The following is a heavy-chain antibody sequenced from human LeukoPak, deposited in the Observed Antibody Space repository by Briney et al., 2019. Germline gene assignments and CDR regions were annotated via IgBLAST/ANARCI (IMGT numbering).Heavy chain of an antibody. CDR2: ISRSGSTI. CDR3: AREMYNYGTPWYYFDY. Sequence: GGSLRLSCAASGFTFSSYEMNWVRQAPGKGREWVSYISRSGSTIYYADCVKGRFTISRDNAKNSLYLQMNSLRAEDTAVYYCAREMYNYGTPWYYFDYWGQGTLVTVSS. J-gene: IGHJ4*02. CDR1: GFTFSSYE. D-gene: IGHD5-18*01. V-gene: IGHV3-48*03.